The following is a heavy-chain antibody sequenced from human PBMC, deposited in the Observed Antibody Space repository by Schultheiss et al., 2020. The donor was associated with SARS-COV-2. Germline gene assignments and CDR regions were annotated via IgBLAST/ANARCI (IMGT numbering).Heavy chain of an antibody. CDR3: AKDLGAYYYYYGMDV. CDR2: ISGSGSTT. D-gene: IGHD3-16*01. CDR1: SFTFSAYA. J-gene: IGHJ6*02. Sequence: GASLKISCAPSSFTFSAYAMTWVRQAPGKGLEWVSTISGSGSTTYYADSVKGRFTISRDNSKNTLYLQMNGLRAEDTAVYYCAKDLGAYYYYYGMDVWGQGTAVTVSS. V-gene: IGHV3-23*01.